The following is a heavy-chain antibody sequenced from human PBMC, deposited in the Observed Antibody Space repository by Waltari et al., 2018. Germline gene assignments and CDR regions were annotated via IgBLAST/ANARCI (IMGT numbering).Heavy chain of an antibody. CDR1: GFRFGDYA. CDR3: VKGGWGFGAFYEQH. D-gene: IGHD3-10*01. J-gene: IGHJ4*02. V-gene: IGHV3-9*01. Sequence: EVQLVTSGGGLVQPGRYLRLACVGSGFRFGDYAMYWVRQRPGKGLEWLSGIGWNSGAIGYADSVRGRFSTYRDNARKSLYLQMGRLRPEDTALYYCVKGGWGFGAFYEQHWGQGIQVTVSS. CDR2: IGWNSGAI.